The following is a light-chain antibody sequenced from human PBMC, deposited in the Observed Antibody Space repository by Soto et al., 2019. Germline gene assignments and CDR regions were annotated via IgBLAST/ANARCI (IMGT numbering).Light chain of an antibody. CDR2: SAS. CDR1: QGISSY. Sequence: RTTQAPSSLTATKGDRVTITCRASQGISSYLAWYQHKPGKAPRLLIDSASTLQSGVPSRFSGSRSGTEFTLTISCLHPEDIATYYCQDCSNYPLTFGPGTKVDI. V-gene: IGKV1-8*01. J-gene: IGKJ3*01. CDR3: QDCSNYPLT.